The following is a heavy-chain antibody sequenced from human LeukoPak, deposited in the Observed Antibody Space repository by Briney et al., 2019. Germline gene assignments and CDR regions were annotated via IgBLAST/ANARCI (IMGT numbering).Heavy chain of an antibody. CDR3: ARDVLRYGFDY. Sequence: ASVNVSCTASGYTFTSYYMHWVRQAPGQGLEWMGIINPSSSSTSYAQKFQGRVTMTRDTSTSTVYMELSSLRSDDTAVYYCARDVLRYGFDYWGQGTLVTVSS. D-gene: IGHD5-18*01. V-gene: IGHV1-46*01. CDR2: INPSSSST. CDR1: GYTFTSYY. J-gene: IGHJ4*02.